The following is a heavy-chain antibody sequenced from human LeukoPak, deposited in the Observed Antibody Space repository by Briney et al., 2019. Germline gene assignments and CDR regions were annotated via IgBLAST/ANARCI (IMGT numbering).Heavy chain of an antibody. J-gene: IGHJ4*02. CDR3: ARQILFHSERWLKFFDY. CDR1: GFSVSSVYY. Sequence: TSETLSLTCTVSGFSVSSVYYWGWIRQPPGKGLEWIGSIYRSGSTYYNPSLKSRVTISVDTSKNQFSLKLSSVTAADTAVYYCARQILFHSERWLKFFDYWGQGTLVTVSS. D-gene: IGHD5-24*01. V-gene: IGHV4-38-2*02. CDR2: IYRSGST.